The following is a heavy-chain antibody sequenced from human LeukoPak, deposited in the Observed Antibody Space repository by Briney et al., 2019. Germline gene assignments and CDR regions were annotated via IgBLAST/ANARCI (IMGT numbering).Heavy chain of an antibody. J-gene: IGHJ6*02. CDR2: ISYDGSNK. CDR1: GFTFSSFG. CDR3: AKCQLAHFPPENCYYGMDV. V-gene: IGHV3-30*18. Sequence: GGSLRLSCAASGFTFSSFGMHWVRQAPGKGLEWVAIISYDGSNKYYADSVKGRFTISRDNSKNTLYLQMNSLRAEDTAVYYCAKCQLAHFPPENCYYGMDVWGQGTTVTVSS. D-gene: IGHD6-13*01.